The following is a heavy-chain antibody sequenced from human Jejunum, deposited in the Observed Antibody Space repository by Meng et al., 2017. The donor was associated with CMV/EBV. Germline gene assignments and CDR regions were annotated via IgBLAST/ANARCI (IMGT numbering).Heavy chain of an antibody. J-gene: IGHJ4*02. CDR3: VTGELFFDY. V-gene: IGHV3-74*01. CDR1: GLSFNNYW. Sequence: RLSCAAPGLSFNNYWMHWVRQVPGKGLVWVSRINKDGSTTVYADSVKGRFTISRDNAKNTLSLQISSLRAEDTAVYYCVTGELFFDYWGQGTLVTVSS. CDR2: INKDGSTT. D-gene: IGHD3-10*01.